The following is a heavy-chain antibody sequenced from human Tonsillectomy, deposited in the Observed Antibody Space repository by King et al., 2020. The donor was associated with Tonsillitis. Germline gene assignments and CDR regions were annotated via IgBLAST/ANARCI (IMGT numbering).Heavy chain of an antibody. V-gene: IGHV4-4*02. CDR2: IYHSGCT. CDR3: ARDSYYDSIGYYRNHDAFDI. J-gene: IGHJ3*02. D-gene: IGHD3-22*01. Sequence: QLQESGPGLVKPSGTLSLTCAVSGGSISSSNWWSWVRQPPGKGLEWIGEIYHSGCTNYNPSFKSRVTISVDKSKNQFSLQLSSVTAADTAVYYCARDSYYDSIGYYRNHDAFDIWGQGTMVTVSS. CDR1: GGSISSSNW.